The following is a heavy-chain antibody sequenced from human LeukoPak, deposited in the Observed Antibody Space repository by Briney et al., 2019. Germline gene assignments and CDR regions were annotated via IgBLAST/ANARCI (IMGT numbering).Heavy chain of an antibody. CDR3: ARRGGDGSGSYYKA. D-gene: IGHD3-10*01. CDR2: INHSGST. J-gene: IGHJ5*02. CDR1: GGSFSGYY. V-gene: IGHV4-34*01. Sequence: SETLSLTCAVYGGSFSGYYWSWIRQPPGKGLEWIGEINHSGSTNYNPSLKSRVTISVDTSKNQFSLKLSSVTAADTAVYYCARRGGDGSGSYYKAWGQGTLVTVYS.